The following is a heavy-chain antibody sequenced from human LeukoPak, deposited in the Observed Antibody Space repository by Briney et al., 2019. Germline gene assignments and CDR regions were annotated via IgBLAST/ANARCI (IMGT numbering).Heavy chain of an antibody. CDR2: INPNSGAT. CDR1: EYTFTDYY. V-gene: IGHV1-2*02. Sequence: ASVKVSCKASEYTFTDYYIHWVRQAPGQGLEWMGWINPNSGATNYAQKFQGRVTMARDTSIGTAYMYLNSLSSDDTAVYYCASGPSDLGSSSQYWGQGTRVTVSS. J-gene: IGHJ4*02. D-gene: IGHD6-6*01. CDR3: ASGPSDLGSSSQY.